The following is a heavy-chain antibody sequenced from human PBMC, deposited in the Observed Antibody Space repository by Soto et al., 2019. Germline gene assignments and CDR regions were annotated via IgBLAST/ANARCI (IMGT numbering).Heavy chain of an antibody. V-gene: IGHV1-18*01. CDR2: ISAYNGNT. CDR1: GYTFTNHG. J-gene: IGHJ5*02. CDR3: ARAAAVVVTIFGVVIPPTWFDP. Sequence: GASVKVPCKASGYTFTNHGLSWVRQAPGQGLEWMGWISAYNGNTNYAQKLQGRVTMTTDTSTSTAYMELRSLRSDDTAVYYCARAAAVVVTIFGVVIPPTWFDPWGQGTLVTVSS. D-gene: IGHD3-3*01.